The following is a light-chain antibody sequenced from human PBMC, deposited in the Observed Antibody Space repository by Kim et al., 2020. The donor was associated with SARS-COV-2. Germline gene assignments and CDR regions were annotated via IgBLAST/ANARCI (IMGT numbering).Light chain of an antibody. CDR3: QTWDTGIQV. CDR1: SGHTNA. J-gene: IGLJ2*01. Sequence: GDSVKLTCTLSSGHTNAIAWHQQQPGKGPRYLMKVNSDGSHIKGDGIPDRFSGSRSGAEHYLTISSLQSEDEADYYCQTWDTGIQVFGGGTQLTVL. CDR2: VNSDGSH. V-gene: IGLV4-69*01.